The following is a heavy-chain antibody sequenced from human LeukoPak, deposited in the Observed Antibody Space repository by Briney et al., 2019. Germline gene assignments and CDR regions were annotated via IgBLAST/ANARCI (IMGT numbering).Heavy chain of an antibody. Sequence: GASVKVSCKASGYTLTNYGISWVRQAPGQGLEWMGWISAYNGNTNYEQKFQGRVTMTTDTSTSTAYMELRSLRSDDTAVYCCARDLGHRIAAAGPNLDYWGQGTLVTVSS. CDR2: ISAYNGNT. CDR1: GYTLTNYG. V-gene: IGHV1-18*01. D-gene: IGHD6-13*01. CDR3: ARDLGHRIAAAGPNLDY. J-gene: IGHJ4*02.